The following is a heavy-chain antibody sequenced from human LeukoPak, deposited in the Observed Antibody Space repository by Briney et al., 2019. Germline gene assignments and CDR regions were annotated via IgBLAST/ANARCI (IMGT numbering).Heavy chain of an antibody. Sequence: PGESLRLSCATSGFTFSNYAINWVRQAPGKGLEWVSAFSGNDGSTYYADSVRGRFTISRDNSKHTLYLQMTSLRAEDTAVYYCAKMTPRSYHMDVWGKGTTVTVSS. CDR1: GFTFSNYA. J-gene: IGHJ6*03. CDR3: AKMTPRSYHMDV. V-gene: IGHV3-23*01. CDR2: FSGNDGST.